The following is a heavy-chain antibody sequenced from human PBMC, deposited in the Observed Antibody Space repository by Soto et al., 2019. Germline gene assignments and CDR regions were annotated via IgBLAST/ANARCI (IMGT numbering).Heavy chain of an antibody. CDR1: GGTFSRYS. Sequence: SVKVSCKASGGTFSRYSISWVRQAPGQGLEWMGGIIPIFGTANYAQKFQGRVTITADESTSTAYMELSSLRSEDTAVYYCARVVPPDYGGKKDYYYGMDVWGQGTTVTVS. D-gene: IGHD4-17*01. J-gene: IGHJ6*02. CDR2: IIPIFGTA. CDR3: ARVVPPDYGGKKDYYYGMDV. V-gene: IGHV1-69*13.